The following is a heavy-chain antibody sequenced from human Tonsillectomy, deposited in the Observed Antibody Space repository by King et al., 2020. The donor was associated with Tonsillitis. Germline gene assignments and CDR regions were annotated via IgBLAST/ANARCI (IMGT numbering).Heavy chain of an antibody. CDR2: ISRDSTYI. CDR1: GFPFSSYS. Sequence: VQLVESGGGLVKPGGSLRLSCAAAGFPFSSYSMNGVRQVPGKGLEWVSCISRDSTYISYADSVNGRFTISGDNAKNSLFLQMSSRRAEDSAVYYCARGPPGTTVTSYYYYYMDVWGKGTTVTVSS. J-gene: IGHJ6*03. D-gene: IGHD4-11*01. CDR3: ARGPPGTTVTSYYYYYMDV. V-gene: IGHV3-21*01.